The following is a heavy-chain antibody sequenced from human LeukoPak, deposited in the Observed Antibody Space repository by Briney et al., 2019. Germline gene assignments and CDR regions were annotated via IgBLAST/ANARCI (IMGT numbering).Heavy chain of an antibody. CDR3: AISGSYTYYYYYMDV. CDR2: VIPILGMA. Sequence: SVKVSCKASGGTFSSYAISWVRQAPGQGLEWMGRVIPILGMANYAQKFQGRVTITTDESTSTAYMELSSLRSEDTAVYYCAISGSYTYYYYYMDVWGKGTTVTVSS. CDR1: GGTFSSYA. V-gene: IGHV1-69*04. D-gene: IGHD1-26*01. J-gene: IGHJ6*03.